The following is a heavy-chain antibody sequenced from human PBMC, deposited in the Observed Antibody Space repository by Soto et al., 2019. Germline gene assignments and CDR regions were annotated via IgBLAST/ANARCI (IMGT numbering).Heavy chain of an antibody. D-gene: IGHD4-17*01. V-gene: IGHV4-61*08. J-gene: IGHJ6*02. Sequence: PSETLSLTCTVSGGSISSGGYYWSWIRQPPGKGLEWTGYIYYSGSTNYNPSLKSRVTISVDTSKNQFSLKLSSVTAADTAVYYCARVHGDFRYYYYYGMDVWGQGTTVTVSS. CDR1: GGSISSGGYY. CDR3: ARVHGDFRYYYYYGMDV. CDR2: IYYSGST.